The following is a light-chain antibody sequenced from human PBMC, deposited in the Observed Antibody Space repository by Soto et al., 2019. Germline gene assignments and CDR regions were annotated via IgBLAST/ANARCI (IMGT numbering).Light chain of an antibody. J-gene: IGKJ2*01. Sequence: DIQMTQSPSSLSASVGDRVTITCRASQSISSYLIWYQQKPGKVPKLLIYAASSLQSGVPSRFSGSGSGTDFTLTISSLQPEDFATYYCQQSYSTPYTFGQGTKLEIK. CDR1: QSISSY. V-gene: IGKV1-39*01. CDR3: QQSYSTPYT. CDR2: AAS.